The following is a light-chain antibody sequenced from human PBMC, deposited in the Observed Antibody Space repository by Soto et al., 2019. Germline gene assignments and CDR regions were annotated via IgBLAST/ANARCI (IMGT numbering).Light chain of an antibody. J-gene: IGLJ2*01. CDR1: SSDVGGYKY. V-gene: IGLV2-8*01. Sequence: QSALTQPPSASGSPGQSVTISCTGTSSDVGGYKYVSWYQQHPGKAPKLMIFEVHKRPSGVPDRLSGPKSCHTASLTDSGLQAEDGGDDYRNLYGGTNNLLFGGGTKLTVL. CDR3: NLYGGTNNLL. CDR2: EVH.